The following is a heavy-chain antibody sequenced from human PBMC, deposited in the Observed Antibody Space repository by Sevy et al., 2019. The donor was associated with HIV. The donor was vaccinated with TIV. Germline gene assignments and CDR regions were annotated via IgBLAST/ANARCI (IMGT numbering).Heavy chain of an antibody. J-gene: IGHJ4*02. V-gene: IGHV5-51*01. CDR3: ARPKYYDSSGYHPVDY. D-gene: IGHD3-22*01. CDR2: IYPGDSDT. CDR1: GYSFTSYW. Sequence: GESLKISCKGSGYSFTSYWIGWVRQMPGKGLEWMGIIYPGDSDTRYSPFFQGQVTISADKSISTAYLQWSSLKASDTAMYYCARPKYYDSSGYHPVDYWGQGTLVTVSS.